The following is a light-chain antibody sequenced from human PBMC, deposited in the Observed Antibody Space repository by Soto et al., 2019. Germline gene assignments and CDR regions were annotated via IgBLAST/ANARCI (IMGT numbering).Light chain of an antibody. J-gene: IGLJ2*01. CDR2: SNN. CDR1: SSNIGRNT. CDR3: AAWDDSLNGVV. Sequence: QLVLTQPPSASGTPGQRVTISCSGSSSNIGRNTVNWYQQLPGTAPKLLMYSNNQRPSGVPDRLSGSKSGTSASLAISGLQSEDEADYYCAAWDDSLNGVVFGGGTKLTVL. V-gene: IGLV1-44*01.